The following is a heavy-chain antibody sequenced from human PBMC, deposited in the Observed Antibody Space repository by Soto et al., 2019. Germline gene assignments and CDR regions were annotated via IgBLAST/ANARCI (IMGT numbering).Heavy chain of an antibody. Sequence: KPSETLSLTCTVSGGSISSGGYYWSWIRQHPWKGLEWIGFIYYSGYTYYNPSLKSRVSISVDTSKNQFSLKLSSVTAADTAVYYCARVLGYCTGGNCYPDYWGQGXLVTVYS. V-gene: IGHV4-31*03. D-gene: IGHD2-15*01. CDR1: GGSISSGGYY. CDR3: ARVLGYCTGGNCYPDY. J-gene: IGHJ4*02. CDR2: IYYSGYT.